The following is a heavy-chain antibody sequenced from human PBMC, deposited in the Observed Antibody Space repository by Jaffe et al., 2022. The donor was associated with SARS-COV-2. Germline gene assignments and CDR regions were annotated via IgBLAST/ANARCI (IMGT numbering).Heavy chain of an antibody. V-gene: IGHV1-46*01. CDR2: INPSGGST. D-gene: IGHD1-26*01. Sequence: QVQLVQSGAEVKKPGASVKVSCKASGYTFTSYYMHWVRQAPGQGLEWMGIINPSGGSTSYAQKFQGRVTMTRDTSTSTVYMELSSLRSEDTAVYYCARRSGSVVESGSYPENWFDPWGQGTLVTVSS. CDR3: ARRSGSVVESGSYPENWFDP. CDR1: GYTFTSYY. J-gene: IGHJ5*02.